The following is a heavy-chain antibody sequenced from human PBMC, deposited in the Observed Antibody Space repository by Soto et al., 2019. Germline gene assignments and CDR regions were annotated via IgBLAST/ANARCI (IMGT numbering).Heavy chain of an antibody. CDR2: ITDGLTK. CDR3: ARDTSPGVTIGGLDS. D-gene: IGHD3-16*01. Sequence: GGSRGLSCGASGFSFSNYNMNGGGQAPGKGLEWVAHITDGLTKHYADFVQGRFIISGDNAKNSLYLELTDLRDDDTAVYYCARDTSPGVTIGGLDSWGQGTLVTVSS. J-gene: IGHJ4*02. CDR1: GFSFSNYN. V-gene: IGHV3-48*02.